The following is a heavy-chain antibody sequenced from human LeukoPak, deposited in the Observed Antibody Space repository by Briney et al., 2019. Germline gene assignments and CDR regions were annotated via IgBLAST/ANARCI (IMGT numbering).Heavy chain of an antibody. CDR3: ARDASGEYYYDSSGYYRLPHYFDY. D-gene: IGHD3-22*01. CDR2: ISAYNGNT. J-gene: IGHJ4*02. V-gene: IGHV1-18*04. Sequence: ASVKVSCKASGYSFTAYYMHWVRQAPGQGLEWMGWISAYNGNTNYAQKLQGRVTMTTDTSTSTAYMELRSLRSDDTAVYYCARDASGEYYYDSSGYYRLPHYFDYWGQGTLVTVSS. CDR1: GYSFTAYY.